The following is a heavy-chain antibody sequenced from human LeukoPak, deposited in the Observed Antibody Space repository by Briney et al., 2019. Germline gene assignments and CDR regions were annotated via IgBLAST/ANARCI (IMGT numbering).Heavy chain of an antibody. D-gene: IGHD3-22*01. CDR2: ISGSGGST. CDR3: AKRGNYDSSGYYYGDYDY. Sequence: PGGSLRLSCAASGFTFSSYAMSWVRQAPGKGLEWVSAISGSGGSTYYADSVKGRFTISRGNSKNTLYLQMNSLRAEDTAVYYCAKRGNYDSSGYYYGDYDYSGQGTLVTVSS. V-gene: IGHV3-23*01. J-gene: IGHJ4*02. CDR1: GFTFSSYA.